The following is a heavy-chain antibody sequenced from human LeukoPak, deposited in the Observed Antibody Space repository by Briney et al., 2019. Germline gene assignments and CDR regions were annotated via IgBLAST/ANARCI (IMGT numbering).Heavy chain of an antibody. CDR2: ISWNSGII. CDR1: GFTFDDYA. D-gene: IGHD5-18*01. CDR3: AKDRNAYNYGPGGG. V-gene: IGHV3-9*01. J-gene: IGHJ4*02. Sequence: SLRLSCAASGFTFDDYAMHWVRQAPGKGLEWVSGISWNSGIIGYADSVKGRFTISRDNAKNSLYLQMNSLRAEDTALYYCAKDRNAYNYGPGGGWGQGTLVTVSS.